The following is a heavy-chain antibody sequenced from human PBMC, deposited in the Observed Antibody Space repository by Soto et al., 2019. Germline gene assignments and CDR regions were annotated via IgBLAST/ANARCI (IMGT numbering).Heavy chain of an antibody. V-gene: IGHV1-46*01. D-gene: IGHD3-22*01. J-gene: IGHJ5*02. Sequence: ASVKVSCKASGYTFTSYYMHWVRQAPGQGLEWMGIINPSGGSTSYAQKFQGRVTMTRDTSTSTVYMELSSLRSEDTAVYYCARGTNTYYYDSSGYYRWFDPWGQGTLVTVSS. CDR2: INPSGGST. CDR3: ARGTNTYYYDSSGYYRWFDP. CDR1: GYTFTSYY.